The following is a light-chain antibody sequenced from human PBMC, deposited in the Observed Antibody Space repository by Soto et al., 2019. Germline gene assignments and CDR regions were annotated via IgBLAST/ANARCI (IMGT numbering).Light chain of an antibody. CDR3: QHYGTSLYT. CDR1: QIISSTY. Sequence: DIVLTQSPGTMSLSPGERATLSCRASQIISSTYLGWDQQKPGQAPRLLIYGASRRATGIPDRFSGSGSGTDITLTISRLEPEDFAVYYCQHYGTSLYTFGQCTKLDIK. V-gene: IGKV3-20*01. J-gene: IGKJ2*01. CDR2: GAS.